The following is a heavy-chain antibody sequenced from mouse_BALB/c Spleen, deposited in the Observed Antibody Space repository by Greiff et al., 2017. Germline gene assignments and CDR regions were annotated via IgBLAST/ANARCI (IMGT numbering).Heavy chain of an antibody. CDR1: GFTFSSYA. Sequence: EVQLMESGGGLVKPGGSLKLSCAASGFTFSSYAMSWVRQTPEKRLEWVASISSGGSTNYSDSVKGRFTISRDNARNILYMQMSSLRSEDTAVYYCARIYYGSYAMDYWGQGTSVTVSS. CDR3: ARIYYGSYAMDY. J-gene: IGHJ4*01. D-gene: IGHD2-2*01. V-gene: IGHV5-6-5*01. CDR2: ISSGGST.